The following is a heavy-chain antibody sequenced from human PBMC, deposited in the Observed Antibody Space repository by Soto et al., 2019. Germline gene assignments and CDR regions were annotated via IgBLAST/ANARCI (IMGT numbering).Heavy chain of an antibody. D-gene: IGHD3-22*01. CDR2: ISGSGGST. CDR3: AKVEGYYYDSIDYYYVY. J-gene: IGHJ4*02. V-gene: IGHV3-23*01. CDR1: GCTFSSYA. Sequence: EVQLLESGGGLVQPGGSLRLSCAASGCTFSSYAMSWVRQAPGKGLEWVSAISGSGGSTYYADSVKGRFTISRDNSKNTLYLQMNSLRAEDTDVYNCAKVEGYYYDSIDYYYVYWGQRTLVTVFS.